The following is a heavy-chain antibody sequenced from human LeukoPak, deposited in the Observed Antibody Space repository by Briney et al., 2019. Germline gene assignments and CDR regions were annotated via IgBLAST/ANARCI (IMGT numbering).Heavy chain of an antibody. V-gene: IGHV1-69*05. CDR3: ARGRTFSPTYYDFWSGDNYYFDY. Sequence: GPSVKVSCKASRGTLSSFAISSVPQSPRQQLKYMGRIIPSFGTANHAQKLQCRVTITTHESTTTAYMELSSLRSEDTAVYYCARGRTFSPTYYDFWSGDNYYFDYWGQGTLVTVSS. CDR1: RGTLSSFA. CDR2: IIPSFGTA. D-gene: IGHD3-3*01. J-gene: IGHJ4*02.